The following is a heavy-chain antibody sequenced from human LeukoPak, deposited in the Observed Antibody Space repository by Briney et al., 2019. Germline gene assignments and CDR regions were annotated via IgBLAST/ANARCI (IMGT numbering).Heavy chain of an antibody. CDR1: GGSISSGGYY. J-gene: IGHJ4*02. CDR2: IYYSGNT. D-gene: IGHD4-17*01. CDR3: ARILSTATTPRRWYYFDY. V-gene: IGHV4-31*03. Sequence: SETLSLTCTVSGGSISSGGYYWSWIRQHPGKGLEWIGYIYYSGNTYYNPSLKSRVTISVDTSKNQFSLKLSSVTAADTAVYYCARILSTATTPRRWYYFDYWGQGTLVTVSS.